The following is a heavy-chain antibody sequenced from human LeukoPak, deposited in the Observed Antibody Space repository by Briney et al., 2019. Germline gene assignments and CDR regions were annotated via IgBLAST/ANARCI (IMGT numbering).Heavy chain of an antibody. CDR3: AREEGLSGYPDY. Sequence: SETLSLTCTVSGGSISSGSYYWSWIRQPAGKGLEWIGRIYTSGSTNYNPSLKSRVTISVDTSKNQFSLKLSSVTAADTAVYYCAREEGLSGYPDYWAREPWSPSPQ. V-gene: IGHV4-61*02. CDR1: GGSISSGSYY. D-gene: IGHD3-22*01. CDR2: IYTSGST. J-gene: IGHJ4*02.